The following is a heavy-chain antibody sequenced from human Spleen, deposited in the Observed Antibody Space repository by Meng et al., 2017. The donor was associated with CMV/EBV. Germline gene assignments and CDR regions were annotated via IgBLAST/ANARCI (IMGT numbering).Heavy chain of an antibody. D-gene: IGHD3-16*01. CDR3: ASEGYGGASASDI. J-gene: IGHJ3*02. CDR1: GASMHTGAYS. Sequence: VFGASMHTGAYSWSWIRQRHGKGLEWIVYIYYSGTSYSNPVLKSRVTISLDASKTQLSLMLSSVTAADTAFYYGASEGYGGASASDIWGQGIMVTVSS. V-gene: IGHV4-30-4*01. CDR2: IYYSGTS.